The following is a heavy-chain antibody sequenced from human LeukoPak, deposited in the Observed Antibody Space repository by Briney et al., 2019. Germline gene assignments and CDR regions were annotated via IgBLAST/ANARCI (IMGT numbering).Heavy chain of an antibody. J-gene: IGHJ4*02. CDR1: GGSISSSSYY. CDR2: IYYSGST. D-gene: IGHD3-9*01. V-gene: IGHV4-39*01. Sequence: SETLSLTCTVSGGSISSSSYYWGWIRQPPGKGLEWIGSIYYSGSTYYNPSLKSRVTISVDTSKNQFSLKLSSVTAADTAVYYCARGGARRYDILTGYRMLMFDYWGQGILVTVSS. CDR3: ARGGARRYDILTGYRMLMFDY.